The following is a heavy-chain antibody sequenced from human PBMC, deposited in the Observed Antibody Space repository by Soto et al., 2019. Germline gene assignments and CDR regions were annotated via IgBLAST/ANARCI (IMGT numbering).Heavy chain of an antibody. D-gene: IGHD2-8*01. CDR1: GGSVSGGSYF. CDR3: ARDKINGLFDY. CDR2: FYYSGST. V-gene: IGHV4-61*01. Sequence: SETLSLTCTVSGGSVSGGSYFWSWVRQPPGKGLEWIGYFYYSGSTKYNPSLKSRVTILEDTSKNQFSLKLNSVTAADTVVYYCARDKINGLFDYWGQGTLVTVSS. J-gene: IGHJ4*02.